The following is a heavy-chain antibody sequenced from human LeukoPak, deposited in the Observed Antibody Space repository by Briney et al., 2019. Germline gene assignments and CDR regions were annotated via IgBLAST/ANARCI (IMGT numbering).Heavy chain of an antibody. J-gene: IGHJ4*02. CDR2: ISGDGTFI. CDR1: GFTFTNYS. D-gene: IGHD6-6*01. V-gene: IGHV3-23*01. Sequence: GGSLRLSCAASGFTFTNYSVNWVRQAPGKGLEWVSAISGDGTFIYYAESVKGRFTISRDNSKSTGYLQMNSLRAEATAIYCCARVDGSSLSRARFDYWGPGTLVTVSS. CDR3: ARVDGSSLSRARFDY.